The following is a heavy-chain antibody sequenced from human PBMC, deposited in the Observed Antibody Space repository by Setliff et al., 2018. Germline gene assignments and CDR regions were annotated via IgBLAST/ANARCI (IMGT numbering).Heavy chain of an antibody. CDR2: TNNDGSTI. J-gene: IGHJ5*02. CDR3: ARGHTSMAP. Sequence: GGSLRLSCAASRFTFSSYWMHWVRQAPGKGLVWVSRTNNDGSTINHADSVKGRFTISRDNAKNSLYLQMNSLRAEDTAVYYCARGHTSMAPWGQGTLVTVSS. CDR1: RFTFSSYW. D-gene: IGHD5-18*01. V-gene: IGHV3-74*01.